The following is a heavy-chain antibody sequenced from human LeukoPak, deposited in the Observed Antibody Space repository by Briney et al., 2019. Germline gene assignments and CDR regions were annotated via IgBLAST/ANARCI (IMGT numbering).Heavy chain of an antibody. J-gene: IGHJ1*01. D-gene: IGHD6-6*01. Sequence: SETLSLTCTVSGGSISSYYWSWIRQPLGKGLEWIGYIYTSGSTNYNPSLKSRVAISVETSKNQFSLKLSSVTAADTAVYYCASRPKSSIAARPGYFQHWGQGTLVTVSS. V-gene: IGHV4-4*09. CDR2: IYTSGST. CDR1: GGSISSYY. CDR3: ASRPKSSIAARPGYFQH.